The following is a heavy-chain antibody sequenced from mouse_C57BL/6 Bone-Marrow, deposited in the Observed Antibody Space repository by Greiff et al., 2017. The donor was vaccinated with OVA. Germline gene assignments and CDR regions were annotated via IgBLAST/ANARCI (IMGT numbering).Heavy chain of an antibody. V-gene: IGHV1-82*01. D-gene: IGHD3-2*01. CDR2: IYPGDGDT. CDR1: GYAFSSSW. CDR3: ALRQLRDY. Sequence: QVQLQQSGPELVKPGASVKISCKASGYAFSSSWMNWVKQRPGKGLEWIGRIYPGDGDTNYNGKFKGKATLTADKSSSTAYMQLSSLTSEDSAVDFCALRQLRDYWGQGTTLTVSS. J-gene: IGHJ2*01.